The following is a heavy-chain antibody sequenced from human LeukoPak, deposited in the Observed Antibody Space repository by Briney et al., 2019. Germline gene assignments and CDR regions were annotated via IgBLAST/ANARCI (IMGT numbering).Heavy chain of an antibody. CDR2: INSDGSTT. D-gene: IGHD1-26*01. J-gene: IGHJ4*02. V-gene: IGHV3-74*01. CDR1: GFTFSSHW. Sequence: PGGSLTLPCAASGFTFSSHWMHWVRQPPGKGRVWVSRINSDGSTTTYADSVKGRFTISRDNANNKLYLQMNSLRAEATAVYYCARESARGSYGDDYWGQGTLVTVSS. CDR3: ARESARGSYGDDY.